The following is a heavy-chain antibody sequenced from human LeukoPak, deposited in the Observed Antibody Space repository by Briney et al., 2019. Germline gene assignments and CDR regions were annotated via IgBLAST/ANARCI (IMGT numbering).Heavy chain of an antibody. CDR2: INPNSGGT. D-gene: IGHD6-13*01. Sequence: ASVKVSCKASGYTFTGYYMHWVRQAPGHGLEWMGRINPNSGGTNYAQKFQGMVTMTRDTSISTAYMELSRLRSDDTAVYYCARGVIAAAGTFWFDPWGQGTLVTVSS. J-gene: IGHJ5*02. V-gene: IGHV1-2*06. CDR3: ARGVIAAAGTFWFDP. CDR1: GYTFTGYY.